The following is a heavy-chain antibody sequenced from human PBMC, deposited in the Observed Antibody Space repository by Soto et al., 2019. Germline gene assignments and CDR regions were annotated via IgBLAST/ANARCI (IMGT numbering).Heavy chain of an antibody. J-gene: IGHJ4*02. V-gene: IGHV3-23*01. Sequence: HPGGSLRLSCAASGFTFSSYAMSWVRQAPGKGLEWVSAISGSGDSTYYTDSVKGRFTISRDNSKNTLYLQMNSLRAEDTAVYYCARRGPGTYFDYWGQGTLVTVSS. CDR1: GFTFSSYA. D-gene: IGHD6-13*01. CDR2: ISGSGDST. CDR3: ARRGPGTYFDY.